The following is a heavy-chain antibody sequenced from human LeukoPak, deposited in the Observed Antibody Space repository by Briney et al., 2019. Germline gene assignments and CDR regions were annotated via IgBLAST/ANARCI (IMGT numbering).Heavy chain of an antibody. CDR3: AAGPAGNGHLSSY. V-gene: IGHV3-74*01. CDR1: GFTFNNYW. D-gene: IGHD1-1*01. J-gene: IGHJ4*02. CDR2: INGDGNNV. Sequence: PGGSLRLSCAASGFTFNNYWLHWVRRVPGKGLMWVSRINGDGNNVNYADSVKGRFTISRDNAKNTLHLQMNSLRAEDTAVYYCAAGPAGNGHLSSYWGQGTRVTVSS.